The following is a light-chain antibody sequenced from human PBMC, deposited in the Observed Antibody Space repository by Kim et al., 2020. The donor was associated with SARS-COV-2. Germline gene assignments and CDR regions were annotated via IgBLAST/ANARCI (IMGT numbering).Light chain of an antibody. CDR3: AAWDDSLSGLVV. Sequence: QSVLTQPPSASGTPGQRVTISCSGSSSNIGSNYVYWYQQLPGTAPKLLIYSNNQRPSGVPDRFSGSKSGNSASLAISGLWSEDEADYYCAAWDDSLSGLVVFGGGTQLTVL. V-gene: IGLV1-47*02. J-gene: IGLJ2*01. CDR2: SNN. CDR1: SSNIGSNY.